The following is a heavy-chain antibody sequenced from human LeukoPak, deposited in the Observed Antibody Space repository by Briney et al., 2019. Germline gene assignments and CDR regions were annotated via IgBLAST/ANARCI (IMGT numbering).Heavy chain of an antibody. D-gene: IGHD3-22*01. CDR2: MNPNSGNT. Sequence: GASVKVSCKASGYTFTSYDINWVRQATGQGLEWMGWMNPNSGNTGYAQKFQGRVTMTRNTSISTAYMELSSLRSEDTAVYCCARGQYYDSSGYYSDAFDIWGQGTMVTVSS. CDR1: GYTFTSYD. J-gene: IGHJ3*02. V-gene: IGHV1-8*01. CDR3: ARGQYYDSSGYYSDAFDI.